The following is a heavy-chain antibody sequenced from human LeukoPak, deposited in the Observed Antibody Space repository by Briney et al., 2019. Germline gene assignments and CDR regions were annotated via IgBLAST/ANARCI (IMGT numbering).Heavy chain of an antibody. J-gene: IGHJ4*02. Sequence: SVKVSCKASGGTFSSYAISWVRQAPGQGLEWMGRIIPIFGIANYAQKFQGRVTITADKSTSTAYMELSSLRSEDTAVYYCARDSALSSSSGYYFDYWGQGILVTVSS. V-gene: IGHV1-69*04. CDR2: IIPIFGIA. D-gene: IGHD6-6*01. CDR3: ARDSALSSSSGYYFDY. CDR1: GGTFSSYA.